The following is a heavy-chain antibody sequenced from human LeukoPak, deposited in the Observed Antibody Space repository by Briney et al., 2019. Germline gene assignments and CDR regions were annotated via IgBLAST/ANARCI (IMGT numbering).Heavy chain of an antibody. CDR3: ARGRGSSRYYFDY. V-gene: IGHV4-30-2*01. CDR2: IYHSGST. Sequence: SQTLCLTCTVSGGSISSGGYSWSWIRQPPGKGLEWIGYIYHSGSTYYNPSLKSRVTISVDRSKNQFSLKLSSVTAADTVVYYCARGRGSSRYYFDYWGQGTLVTVSS. J-gene: IGHJ4*02. D-gene: IGHD6-6*01. CDR1: GGSISSGGYS.